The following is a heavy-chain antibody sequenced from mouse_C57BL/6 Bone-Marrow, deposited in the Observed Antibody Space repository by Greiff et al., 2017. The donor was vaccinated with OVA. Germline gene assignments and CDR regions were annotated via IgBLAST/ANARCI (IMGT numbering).Heavy chain of an antibody. Sequence: VQLQQSGAELVKPGASVKLSCKASGYTFTSYWMHWVKQRPGQGLEWIGMIHPNSGSTNYNEKFKSKATLTVDKSSSTAYMQLSSLTSEDSAVYYCARVFTTVVAPFAYWGQGTLVTVSA. V-gene: IGHV1-64*01. D-gene: IGHD1-1*01. J-gene: IGHJ3*01. CDR2: IHPNSGST. CDR3: ARVFTTVVAPFAY. CDR1: GYTFTSYW.